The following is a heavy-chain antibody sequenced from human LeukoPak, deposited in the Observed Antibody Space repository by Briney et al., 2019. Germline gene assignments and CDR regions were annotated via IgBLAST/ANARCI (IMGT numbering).Heavy chain of an antibody. D-gene: IGHD3-16*01. CDR1: GGSISSYY. CDR3: ARSFGDYWY. V-gene: IGHV4-59*01. J-gene: IGHJ4*02. CDR2: IYYSGST. Sequence: SETLSLTCTVSGGSISSYYWSWIRQPPGKGLEWIGYIYYSGSTNYNPSLKSRVTISVDTSKNQFSLNLSSVTAADTAVYYCARSFGDYWYWGQGTLVTVSS.